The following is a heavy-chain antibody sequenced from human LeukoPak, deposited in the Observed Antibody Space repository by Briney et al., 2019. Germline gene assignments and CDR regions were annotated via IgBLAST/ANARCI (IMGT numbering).Heavy chain of an antibody. Sequence: SETLSLTCTVSGGSISSSSYYWGWIRQPPGKGLEWIGTIYYSGSTNYNPSLKSRVTISVDTSKNQFSLKLSSVTAADTAVYYCARDTLRTGTTDYWGQGTLVTVSS. CDR2: IYYSGST. V-gene: IGHV4-39*07. D-gene: IGHD1-1*01. J-gene: IGHJ4*02. CDR1: GGSISSSSYY. CDR3: ARDTLRTGTTDY.